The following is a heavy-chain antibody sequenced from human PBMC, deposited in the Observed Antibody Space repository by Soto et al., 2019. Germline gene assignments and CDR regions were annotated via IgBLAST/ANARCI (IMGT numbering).Heavy chain of an antibody. CDR3: AKYGYNDGTYHEY. V-gene: IGHV1-18*01. D-gene: IGHD1-1*01. CDR2: LSVFNGNT. Sequence: QVQLVKSGVEVKKPGASVKVSCKTSGYTFTRYGISWVRQAPGQGREWMGWLSVFNGNTNYAQKCQGRVTMTIGTSTTTAYMEMTGLRVDDTAMYYCAKYGYNDGTYHEYWGQGSLVTVSS. J-gene: IGHJ1*01. CDR1: GYTFTRYG.